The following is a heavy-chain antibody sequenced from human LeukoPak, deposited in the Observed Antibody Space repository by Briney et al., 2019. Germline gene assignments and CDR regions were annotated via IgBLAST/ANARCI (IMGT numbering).Heavy chain of an antibody. CDR2: IRSKAYGGTT. CDR3: TREGYSGYGFQAFDI. Sequence: PGGSLRLSCTASGFTFGDYAMSWVRQAPGKGLEWVGFIRSKAYGGTTEYAASVKGRFTISRDDSKSIAYLQRNSLKTEDTAVYYCTREGYSGYGFQAFDIWGQGTMVTVSS. J-gene: IGHJ3*02. D-gene: IGHD5-12*01. CDR1: GFTFGDYA. V-gene: IGHV3-49*04.